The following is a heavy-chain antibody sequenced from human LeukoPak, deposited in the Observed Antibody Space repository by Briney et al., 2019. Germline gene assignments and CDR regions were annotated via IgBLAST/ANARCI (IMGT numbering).Heavy chain of an antibody. D-gene: IGHD3-9*01. CDR1: GYTLIGYQ. Sequence: ASVKVSFKASGYTLIGYQMHWVRQAPGQGLEWMGWINPNTGGTNYVQKFQGRVTMTRDTSISTAYMELSSLRSDDTAVYYCARGPMTGYDAFDIWGQGTMVTVSS. V-gene: IGHV1-2*02. CDR2: INPNTGGT. J-gene: IGHJ3*02. CDR3: ARGPMTGYDAFDI.